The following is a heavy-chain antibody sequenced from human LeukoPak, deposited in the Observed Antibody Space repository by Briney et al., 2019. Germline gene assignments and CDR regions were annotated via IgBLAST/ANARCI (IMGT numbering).Heavy chain of an antibody. Sequence: GGSLRLSCAASGFTFSSYSMNWVRQAPGKGLEWVSSISSSSYIYYADSVKGRFTISRDNAKNSLYLQMNSLRAEDTAVYYCARAIRGYSSSWYEWFDPWGQGTLVTVSS. CDR1: GFTFSSYS. V-gene: IGHV3-21*01. D-gene: IGHD6-13*01. CDR2: ISSSSYI. J-gene: IGHJ5*02. CDR3: ARAIRGYSSSWYEWFDP.